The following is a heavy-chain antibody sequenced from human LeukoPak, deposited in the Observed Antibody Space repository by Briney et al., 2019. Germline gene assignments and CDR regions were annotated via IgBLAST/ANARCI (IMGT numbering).Heavy chain of an antibody. CDR3: ARESGIAAALDL. CDR2: FTSGSRSI. Sequence: GGSLRLSCAASGFTFSSYSMTWVRQAPGKGLEWVSSFTSGSRSIYYADSVKGRFTISRDNAKKSLYLQMNSLRAEDTAVYYCARESGIAAALDLWGQGTLVTVSS. V-gene: IGHV3-21*01. J-gene: IGHJ5*02. CDR1: GFTFSSYS. D-gene: IGHD6-13*01.